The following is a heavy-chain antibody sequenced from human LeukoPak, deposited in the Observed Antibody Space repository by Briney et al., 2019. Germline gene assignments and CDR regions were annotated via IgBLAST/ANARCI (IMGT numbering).Heavy chain of an antibody. CDR3: ARVYGDYDPGYFDY. CDR1: GYTFTSYG. Sequence: GASVKVSCKASGYTFTSYGISWVRQAPGQGLEWLGWISAYNGNTNYAQKLQGRVTMTTDTSTSTAYMELRSLRSDDTAVYYCARVYGDYDPGYFDYWGQGTLVTVSS. V-gene: IGHV1-18*01. D-gene: IGHD4-17*01. J-gene: IGHJ4*02. CDR2: ISAYNGNT.